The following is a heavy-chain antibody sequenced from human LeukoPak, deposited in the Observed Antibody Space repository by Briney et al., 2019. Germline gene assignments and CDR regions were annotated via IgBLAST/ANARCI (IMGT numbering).Heavy chain of an antibody. CDR3: ARGRDCSSTTCYFPEWNY. J-gene: IGHJ4*02. CDR1: GFTFSTYS. D-gene: IGHD2-2*01. CDR2: ISSSSSYI. Sequence: GGSLRLSCAASGFTFSTYSMNWVRQAPGKGLEWVSSISSSSSYIYYADSVKGRFTISRDNAKNSLYLQMNSLRAEDTAVYYCARGRDCSSTTCYFPEWNYWGQGTLVTVSS. V-gene: IGHV3-21*01.